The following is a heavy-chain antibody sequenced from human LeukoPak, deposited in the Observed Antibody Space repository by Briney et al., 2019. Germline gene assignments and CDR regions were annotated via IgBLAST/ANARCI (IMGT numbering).Heavy chain of an antibody. J-gene: IGHJ4*02. D-gene: IGHD6-19*01. V-gene: IGHV4-59*08. CDR3: AAFKQWLVVLDF. CDR2: IYYSGST. Sequence: SETLSLTCTVSGGSISSYYWSWIRQPPGKGLEWIGYIYYSGSTNYNPSLKSRVTILVDTSKNQFSLKLTSVTAADTAVYYCAAFKQWLVVLDFWGQGTLVTVSS. CDR1: GGSISSYY.